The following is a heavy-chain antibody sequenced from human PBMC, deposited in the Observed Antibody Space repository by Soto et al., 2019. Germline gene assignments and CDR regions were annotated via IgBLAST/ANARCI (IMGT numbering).Heavy chain of an antibody. CDR1: GFTFSSYG. J-gene: IGHJ4*02. D-gene: IGHD3-22*01. Sequence: GSLRLSCAASGFTFSSYGMHWVRQAPGKGLEWVAVISYDGSNKYYADSVKGRFTISRDNSKNTLYLQMNSLRAEDTAVYYCAKDRTSSGYYYGNYFDYWGQGTLVTVSS. CDR3: AKDRTSSGYYYGNYFDY. V-gene: IGHV3-30*18. CDR2: ISYDGSNK.